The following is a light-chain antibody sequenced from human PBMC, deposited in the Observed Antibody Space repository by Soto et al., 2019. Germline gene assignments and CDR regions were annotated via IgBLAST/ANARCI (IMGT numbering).Light chain of an antibody. J-gene: IGKJ4*01. V-gene: IGKV1-33*01. CDR2: DAS. CDR3: QQFDNPLLT. Sequence: DIQMTQSPPSLSASVGDRVTITCQASQDINNYLNWYQQKPGKAPKLLIYDASNLETGVPSRFSGSGSGTDFTFSISSLQPEDIATYYCQQFDNPLLTFGGGTKVEI. CDR1: QDINNY.